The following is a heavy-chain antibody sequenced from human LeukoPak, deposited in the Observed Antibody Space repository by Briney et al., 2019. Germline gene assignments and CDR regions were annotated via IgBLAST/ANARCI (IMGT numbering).Heavy chain of an antibody. CDR3: AKDRHLYGSGSYPLLDY. Sequence: PGGSLRLSCAASGFTFSSYAMNWVRQAPGKGLEWVSGISGSGGSTYYADSVKGRFTISRDNSKNTLFLQMNSLRAEDTAVYYCAKDRHLYGSGSYPLLDYWGQGTLVTVSS. CDR1: GFTFSSYA. CDR2: ISGSGGST. J-gene: IGHJ4*02. D-gene: IGHD3-10*01. V-gene: IGHV3-23*01.